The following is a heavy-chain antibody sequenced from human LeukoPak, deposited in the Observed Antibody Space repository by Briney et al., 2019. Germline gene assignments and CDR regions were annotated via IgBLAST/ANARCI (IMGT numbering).Heavy chain of an antibody. CDR1: GYTFTSYY. Sequence: ASVKVSCKASGYTFTSYYMHWVRQAPGQGLEWMGWISAYNGNTNYAQKLQGRVTMTTDTSTSTAYMELRSLRSDDTAVYYCARVLFTFGGVIVISDVDYWGQGTLVTVSS. V-gene: IGHV1-18*04. D-gene: IGHD3-16*02. J-gene: IGHJ4*02. CDR2: ISAYNGNT. CDR3: ARVLFTFGGVIVISDVDY.